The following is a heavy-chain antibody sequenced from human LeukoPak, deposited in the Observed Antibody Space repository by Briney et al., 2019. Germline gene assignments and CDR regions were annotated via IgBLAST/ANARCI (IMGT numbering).Heavy chain of an antibody. V-gene: IGHV3-11*06. CDR1: GFIFSDYY. CDR2: ISSSSSYT. Sequence: GGSLRLSCAASGFIFSDYYMSWIRQAPGKGLEWVSYISSSSSYTNYADSVKGRFTISRDNAKNSLYLQMNSLRAEDTAVYYCASIGNDILTGYLSYYYGMDVWGKGTTVTVSS. D-gene: IGHD3-9*01. J-gene: IGHJ6*04. CDR3: ASIGNDILTGYLSYYYGMDV.